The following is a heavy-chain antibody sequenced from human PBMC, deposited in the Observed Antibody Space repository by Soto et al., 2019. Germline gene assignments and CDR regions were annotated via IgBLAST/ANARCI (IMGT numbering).Heavy chain of an antibody. V-gene: IGHV4-4*02. J-gene: IGHJ5*02. Sequence: SETLSLTCAVSGGSISSSNWWSWVSQPPGKGLEWIGEIYHSGSTNYNPSLKSRVTISVDKSKNQFSLKLSSVTAADTAVYYCARSSSGWSLSLDWFDPWGQGTLVTVSS. D-gene: IGHD6-19*01. CDR2: IYHSGST. CDR3: ARSSSGWSLSLDWFDP. CDR1: GGSISSSNW.